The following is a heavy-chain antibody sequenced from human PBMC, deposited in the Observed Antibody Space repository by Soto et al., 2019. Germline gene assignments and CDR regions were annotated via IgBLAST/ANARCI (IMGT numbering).Heavy chain of an antibody. CDR2: INAGNGNT. Sequence: QVQLVQSGAEVKKPGASVKVSCKASGYTFTSYAMHWVRQAPGQRLEWMGWINAGNGNTKYSQKFQGRVTITRDTSASTAYMERSSLRSEDTAVYYCARDSRVVAATSAPGYWGQGTLVTVSS. D-gene: IGHD2-15*01. J-gene: IGHJ4*02. V-gene: IGHV1-3*01. CDR3: ARDSRVVAATSAPGY. CDR1: GYTFTSYA.